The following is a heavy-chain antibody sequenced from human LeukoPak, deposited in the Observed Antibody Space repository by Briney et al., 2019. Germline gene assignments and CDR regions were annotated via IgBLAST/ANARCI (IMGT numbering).Heavy chain of an antibody. CDR1: GSTFRNYG. CDR3: ARVTYMVRGVPFDY. Sequence: QPGGSLRLSCAVSGSTFRNYGMSWVRQAPGKGLEWVSSINNSGGATYYADSVKGRFTISRDNAKNSLYLQMNSLRAEDTAVYYCARVTYMVRGVPFDYWGQGTLVTVSS. V-gene: IGHV3-48*03. J-gene: IGHJ4*02. CDR2: INNSGGAT. D-gene: IGHD3-10*01.